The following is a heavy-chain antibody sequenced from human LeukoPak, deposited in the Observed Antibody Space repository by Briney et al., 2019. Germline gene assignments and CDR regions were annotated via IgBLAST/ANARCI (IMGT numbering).Heavy chain of an antibody. J-gene: IGHJ4*02. CDR3: ARDRGDCGDYVPGY. Sequence: GGSLRLSCAAPGFTFSRYWMSWVRQAQGKGLEWVANIKQDGSEKYYVDSVKGRFAISRDNAKNSLYLQMNSLRAEDTAVYYCARDRGDCGDYVPGYWGQGTLVTVSS. CDR1: GFTFSRYW. CDR2: IKQDGSEK. V-gene: IGHV3-7*01. D-gene: IGHD4-17*01.